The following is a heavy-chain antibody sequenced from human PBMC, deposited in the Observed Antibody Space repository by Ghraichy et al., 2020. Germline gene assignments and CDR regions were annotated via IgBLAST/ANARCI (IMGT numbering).Heavy chain of an antibody. J-gene: IGHJ3*02. V-gene: IGHV3-21*01. CDR2: ISSSSSYI. Sequence: GGSLRLSCAASGFTFSSYSMNWVRQAPGKGLEWVSSISSSSSYIYYADSVKGRFTISRDNAKNSLYLQMNSLRAEDTAVYYCARSQRHDAFDIWGQGTMVTVSS. CDR1: GFTFSSYS. CDR3: ARSQRHDAFDI.